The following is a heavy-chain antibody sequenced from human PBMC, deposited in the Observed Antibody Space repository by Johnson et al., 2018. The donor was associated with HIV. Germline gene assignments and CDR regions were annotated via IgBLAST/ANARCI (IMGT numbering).Heavy chain of an antibody. CDR1: EFSFSTYA. CDR2: ISDDGSNT. J-gene: IGHJ3*02. CDR3: GESPFDI. V-gene: IGHV3-30-3*01. Sequence: QMQLVESGGGVVQPERSLRLSCAASEFSFSTYAMRWVRQAPGKGLEGVAVISDDGSNTDYADAVKGRFTISRDNSKNTLYLQMNSLRAEDTAVYYYGESPFDIWGQGTLVTVSS.